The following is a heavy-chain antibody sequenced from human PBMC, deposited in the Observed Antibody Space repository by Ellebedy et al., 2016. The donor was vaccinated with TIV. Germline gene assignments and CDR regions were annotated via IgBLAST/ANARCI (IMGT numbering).Heavy chain of an antibody. Sequence: GSLRLSXTASGDSISSSNHYWGWIRQPPGRGLDWIATIYYSGSTYYNPSLKSRVTISVDTSKNQFSLRLSSVTAADTAVYYCARHLRADYKSGLGFDVWGQGTMVTVS. CDR3: ARHLRADYKSGLGFDV. D-gene: IGHD5-24*01. CDR2: IYYSGST. CDR1: GDSISSSNHY. J-gene: IGHJ3*01. V-gene: IGHV4-39*01.